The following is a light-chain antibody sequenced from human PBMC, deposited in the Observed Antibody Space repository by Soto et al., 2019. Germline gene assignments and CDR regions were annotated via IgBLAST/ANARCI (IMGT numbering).Light chain of an antibody. V-gene: IGKV1-39*01. CDR3: QQSYSSPRP. J-gene: IGKJ1*01. Sequence: GARVTITCRASQSISSYLNWYQQKPGKAPKLLIYAASSLQSGVPSRFSGSGSGTDFTLTISSLQPEDFATYYCQQSYSSPRPFANGTKV. CDR2: AAS. CDR1: QSISSY.